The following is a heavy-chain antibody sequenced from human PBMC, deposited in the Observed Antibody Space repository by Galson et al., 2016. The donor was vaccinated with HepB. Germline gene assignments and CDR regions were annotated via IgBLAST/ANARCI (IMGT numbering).Heavy chain of an antibody. J-gene: IGHJ4*02. CDR2: IYYSGGT. D-gene: IGHD2-15*01. Sequence: TLSLTCTVSGGSISSRGYYWSWIRQHPGKGLEWIGYIYYSGGTYYYPSLQSRLTISLDTSKNHFSLKLDSVTAADTAVYYCAGYEVVSFDYWGQGTLVTVSS. CDR1: GGSISSRGYY. V-gene: IGHV4-31*03. CDR3: AGYEVVSFDY.